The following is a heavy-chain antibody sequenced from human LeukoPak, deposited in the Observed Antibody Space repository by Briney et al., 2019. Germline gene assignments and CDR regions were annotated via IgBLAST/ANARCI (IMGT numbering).Heavy chain of an antibody. Sequence: ASVKVSCKASGGTFSSYGISWVRQAPGQGLEWMGIINPSGGSTSYAQKFQGRVTMTRDTSTSTVYMELSSLRSEDTAVYYCARDGDMTYYDILTGYYAAFDIWGQGTMVTVSS. V-gene: IGHV1-46*01. J-gene: IGHJ3*02. D-gene: IGHD3-9*01. CDR3: ARDGDMTYYDILTGYYAAFDI. CDR2: INPSGGST. CDR1: GGTFSSYG.